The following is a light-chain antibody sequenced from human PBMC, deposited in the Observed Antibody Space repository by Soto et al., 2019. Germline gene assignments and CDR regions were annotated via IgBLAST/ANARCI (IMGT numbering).Light chain of an antibody. Sequence: EIVLTQSPGTLSVSPGERATLSCRASQSVSSYLAWYQQKPGQAPRLLIYDASNRATGIPARFSGSGSGTDFTLTISSLEPEDFAVYYCQQRGDWPLTFGQGTRLEIK. V-gene: IGKV3-11*01. J-gene: IGKJ5*01. CDR2: DAS. CDR1: QSVSSY. CDR3: QQRGDWPLT.